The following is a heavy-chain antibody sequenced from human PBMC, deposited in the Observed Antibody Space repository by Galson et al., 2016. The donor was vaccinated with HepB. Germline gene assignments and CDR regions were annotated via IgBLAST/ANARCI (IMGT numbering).Heavy chain of an antibody. V-gene: IGHV1-18*01. Sequence: SVKVSCKASGYTFTSFGITWVRQAPGQGLEWMGWISAYNGYTNYAQKLQGRVTMTTHTSTSTVYMELRSLRSDDTAVYYCARGGGGTYFENYYYGMDSWGQGTLATVSS. CDR1: GYTFTSFG. CDR3: ARGGGGTYFENYYYGMDS. CDR2: ISAYNGYT. J-gene: IGHJ6*02. D-gene: IGHD1-26*01.